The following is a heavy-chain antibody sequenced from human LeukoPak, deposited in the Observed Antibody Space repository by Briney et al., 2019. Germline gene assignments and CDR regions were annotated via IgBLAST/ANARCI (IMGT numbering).Heavy chain of an antibody. CDR1: GFTFSSYG. V-gene: IGHV3-30*02. J-gene: IGHJ3*02. D-gene: IGHD6-13*01. CDR2: IRYDGSNK. CDR3: AKGKSSSWFDAFDI. Sequence: GGSLRLXCAASGFTFSSYGMHWVRQAPGKGLEWVAFIRYDGSNKYYADSVKGRFTISRDNSKNTLYLQMNSLKTEDTAVYYCAKGKSSSWFDAFDIWGQGTMVTVSS.